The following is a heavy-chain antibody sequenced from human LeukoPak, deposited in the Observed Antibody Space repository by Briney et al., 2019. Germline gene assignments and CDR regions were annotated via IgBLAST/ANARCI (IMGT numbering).Heavy chain of an antibody. CDR2: IYSSGST. V-gene: IGHV4-4*07. CDR1: GASIGSYY. CDR3: ARGGFSYDD. J-gene: IGHJ4*02. Sequence: SECLSLACTVAGASIGSYYWGCVRPPAGKGLEWIGRIYSSGSTNYSPSLKSRVTMSVDTSKNQFSLNVTSLTAADTAVYYCARGGFSYDDWGQGTLVTVSS. D-gene: IGHD5-18*01.